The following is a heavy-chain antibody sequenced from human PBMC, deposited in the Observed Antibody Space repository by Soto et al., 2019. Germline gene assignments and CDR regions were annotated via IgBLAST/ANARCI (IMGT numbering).Heavy chain of an antibody. Sequence: ASVKVSCKASGYTFTSYYMHWVRQAPGQGLEWMGIINPSGGSTSYAQKFQGRVTMTRDTSTSTVYMELSSLRSEDTAVYYCARDGYCSGGSCYQLDYWGQGTLVTVSS. CDR3: ARDGYCSGGSCYQLDY. D-gene: IGHD2-15*01. V-gene: IGHV1-46*03. CDR1: GYTFTSYY. J-gene: IGHJ4*02. CDR2: INPSGGST.